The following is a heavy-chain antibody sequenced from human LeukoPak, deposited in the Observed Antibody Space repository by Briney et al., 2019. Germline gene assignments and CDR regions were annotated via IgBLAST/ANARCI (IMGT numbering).Heavy chain of an antibody. Sequence: SETLSLTCTVSGGSISSYYWSWIRQPPGKGLEWIGYIYYSGSTNYIPALKSRVTISVDTSKNQFSLKLSSVTAADTAVYYCARSGGSSPNAYYYYYYYMDVWGKGTTVTVSS. CDR1: GGSISSYY. CDR2: IYYSGST. J-gene: IGHJ6*03. V-gene: IGHV4-59*01. CDR3: ARSGGSSPNAYYYYYYYMDV. D-gene: IGHD6-6*01.